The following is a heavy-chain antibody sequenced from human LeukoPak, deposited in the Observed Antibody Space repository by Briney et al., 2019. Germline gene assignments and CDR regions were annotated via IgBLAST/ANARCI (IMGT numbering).Heavy chain of an antibody. CDR1: GFTFSSYG. J-gene: IGHJ4*02. V-gene: IGHV3-23*01. D-gene: IGHD4-17*01. CDR3: ANSYTVTTSPFDY. Sequence: GGTLRLSCAASGFTFSSYGMSWVRQAPGKGLEWVSAISGSGGSTYYADSVKGRFTISRDNSKNTLYLQMNSLRAEDTVVYFCANSYTVTTSPFDYWGQGTLVSVSS. CDR2: ISGSGGST.